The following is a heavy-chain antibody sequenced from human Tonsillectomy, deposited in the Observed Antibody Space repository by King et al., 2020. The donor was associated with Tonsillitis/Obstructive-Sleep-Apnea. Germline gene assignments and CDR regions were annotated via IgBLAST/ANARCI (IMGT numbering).Heavy chain of an antibody. CDR3: ASQIFSYVVLDL. Sequence: VQLVESGGGLVQPGGSLRLSCAASGFTFSSHWMHWVRQAPGKGLVWVSGINSDGSSTSYADSVKGRFTISRDNAKNTLYLQMNSLRPEDTAVYYCASQIFSYVVLDLWARGTSV. J-gene: IGHJ6*03. D-gene: IGHD2/OR15-2a*01. V-gene: IGHV3-74*01. CDR1: GFTFSSHW. CDR2: INSDGSST.